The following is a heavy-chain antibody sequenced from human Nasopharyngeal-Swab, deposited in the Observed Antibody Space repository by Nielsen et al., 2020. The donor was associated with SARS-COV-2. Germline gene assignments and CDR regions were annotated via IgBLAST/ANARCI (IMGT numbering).Heavy chain of an antibody. D-gene: IGHD2-2*01. CDR1: GGTFSSYA. CDR2: IIPIFHTA. V-gene: IGHV1-69*13. CDR3: ARGRVLVVPAATAHYYYYGMDV. J-gene: IGHJ6*02. Sequence: SVKVSCKASGGTFSSYAISWVRQAPGQGHEWMGGIIPIFHTANYAQKFQGRVTITADESTSTVYMELSSLRSEDTAVYYCARGRVLVVPAATAHYYYYGMDVWGQGTTVTVSS.